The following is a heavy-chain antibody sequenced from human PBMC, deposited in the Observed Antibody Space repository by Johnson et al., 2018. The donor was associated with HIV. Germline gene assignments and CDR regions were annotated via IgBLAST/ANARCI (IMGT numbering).Heavy chain of an antibody. CDR1: GFTFNNSS. V-gene: IGHV3-30-3*01. D-gene: IGHD4-11*01. CDR3: ARDGTTVGSGDAVDI. Sequence: QVQLVESGGGVVQPGRSLRLSCAASGFTFNNSSLHWVRQAPGKGLEWVALISYDGSNKSYADSVTGRFTISRDNSKTTMFLQMNSLRAEDTALYYYARDGTTVGSGDAVDIWCQGTMVTVSS. CDR2: ISYDGSNK. J-gene: IGHJ3*02.